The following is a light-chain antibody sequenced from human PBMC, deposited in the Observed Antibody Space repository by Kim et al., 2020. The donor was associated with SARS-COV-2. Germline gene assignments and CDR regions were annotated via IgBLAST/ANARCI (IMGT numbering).Light chain of an antibody. CDR2: DVS. Sequence: QSALTQPASVSGSPGQSITISCTGTSSDVGGYNYVSWYQQHPGKAPKLMIYDVSERPSGVSNRFSGSKSGNTASLSISGLQAEDEADYYCSSYTSSSTLSVFGTGTKVTVL. CDR1: SSDVGGYNY. J-gene: IGLJ1*01. V-gene: IGLV2-14*01. CDR3: SSYTSSSTLSV.